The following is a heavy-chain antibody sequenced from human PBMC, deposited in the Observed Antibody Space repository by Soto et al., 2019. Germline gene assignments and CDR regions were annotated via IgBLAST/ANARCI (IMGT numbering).Heavy chain of an antibody. V-gene: IGHV3-23*01. J-gene: IGHJ4*02. D-gene: IGHD5-18*01. CDR2: ISNTGGTT. CDR3: AKRGGYSYGFLDS. Sequence: VKLLESGGGLVQPGGSLRLSCAASGFTFSTYAMNWVRQAPGKGLEWVSTISNTGGTTYYAASVKGRFTVSRDNSKNKMSLQMNGLRAEDTAVYYCAKRGGYSYGFLDSWGQGILVAVSS. CDR1: GFTFSTYA.